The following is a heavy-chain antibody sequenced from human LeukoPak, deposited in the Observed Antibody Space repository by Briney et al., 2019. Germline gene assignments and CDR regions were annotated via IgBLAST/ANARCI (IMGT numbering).Heavy chain of an antibody. Sequence: GSLRLSCAASGFTFSSYAMSWVRQAPGKGLEWVSAISGSGGSTYYADSVKGRFTISRDNAKNSLYLQMNSLRAEDTAVYYCARAYLAIAVPALYGMDVWGQGTTVTVSS. CDR3: ARAYLAIAVPALYGMDV. V-gene: IGHV3-23*01. D-gene: IGHD2-2*01. CDR1: GFTFSSYA. J-gene: IGHJ6*02. CDR2: ISGSGGST.